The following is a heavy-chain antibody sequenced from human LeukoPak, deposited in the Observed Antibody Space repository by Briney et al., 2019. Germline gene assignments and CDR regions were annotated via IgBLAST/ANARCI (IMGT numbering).Heavy chain of an antibody. Sequence: KTSETLSLTCTISGGSISNYYWSWIRQPPGKGLEWIGYIYHSGNTNYNPSLKSRVTVSVDTSKDQFSLKLTSVTAADTAVYYCARTYYYGSGRDFDYRGQGTLVTVSS. D-gene: IGHD3-10*01. CDR1: GGSISNYY. J-gene: IGHJ4*02. CDR2: IYHSGNT. V-gene: IGHV4-59*01. CDR3: ARTYYYGSGRDFDY.